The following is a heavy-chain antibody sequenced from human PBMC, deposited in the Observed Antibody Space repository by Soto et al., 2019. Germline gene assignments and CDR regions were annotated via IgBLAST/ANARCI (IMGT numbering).Heavy chain of an antibody. J-gene: IGHJ4*02. CDR1: GGSISGSSYY. CDR3: ARSSAVITTLDYFDY. CDR2: IYYSGST. V-gene: IGHV4-39*01. Sequence: SETLSLTCTVSGGSISGSSYYWGWIRHPPGKGLEWIGSIYYSGSTYYNPSLKSRVTISVDTSKDQFSLKLSSVTAADTAVYYCARSSAVITTLDYFDYWGQGTLVTVSS. D-gene: IGHD3-22*01.